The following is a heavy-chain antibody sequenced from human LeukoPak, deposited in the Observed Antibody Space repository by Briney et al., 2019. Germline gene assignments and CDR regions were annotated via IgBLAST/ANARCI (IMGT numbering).Heavy chain of an antibody. CDR2: ISGDGVST. Sequence: PGGSLRLSCAASGFTFSSYAMNWVPHAPGQGLEWVSTISGDGVSTYFADSVKGRFTISRDNSKNMMYLQMNSLRAEDTAVYYCAKFSGGASLHYYIDYWGQGTLVTVSS. J-gene: IGHJ4*02. CDR3: AKFSGGASLHYYIDY. D-gene: IGHD2-15*01. V-gene: IGHV3-23*01. CDR1: GFTFSSYA.